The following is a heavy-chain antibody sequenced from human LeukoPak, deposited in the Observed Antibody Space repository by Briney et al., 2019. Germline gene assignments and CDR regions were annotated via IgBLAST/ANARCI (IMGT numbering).Heavy chain of an antibody. V-gene: IGHV1-2*06. J-gene: IGHJ4*02. D-gene: IGHD3-16*01. CDR3: ATLGEDKTDTPFDY. CDR2: INPSTGGT. CDR1: GYTFIDYY. Sequence: GAPVKVSCKTSGYTFIDYYVHWIRQAPGQGLEWMGRINPSTGGTDFAQKFQGKVSMTRDTSISTAYMELSRLGSDDTAVYYCATLGEDKTDTPFDYWGQGTLVTVSS.